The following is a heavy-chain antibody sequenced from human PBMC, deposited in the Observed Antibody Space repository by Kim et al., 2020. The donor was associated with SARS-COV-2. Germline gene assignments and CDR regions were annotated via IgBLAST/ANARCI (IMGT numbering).Heavy chain of an antibody. CDR3: ARQGPGGWSRDAFDI. CDR2: IYYSGST. J-gene: IGHJ3*02. V-gene: IGHV4-59*08. D-gene: IGHD3-10*01. Sequence: SETLSLTCTVSGGSISSYYWSWIRQPPGKGLEWIGYIYYSGSTNYNPSLKSRVTISVDTSKNQFSLKLSSVTAADTAVYYCARQGPGGWSRDAFDIWGQGTMVTVSS. CDR1: GGSISSYY.